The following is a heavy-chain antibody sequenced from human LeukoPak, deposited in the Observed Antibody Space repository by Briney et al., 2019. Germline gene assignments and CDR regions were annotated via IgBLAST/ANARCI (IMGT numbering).Heavy chain of an antibody. CDR2: IYYSGNT. V-gene: IGHV4-39*07. J-gene: IGHJ6*03. Sequence: SETLSLTCTVSGVSISSSNSYWGWIRQPPGKGLEWIGSIYYSGNTYYNPALKSRVTISVDTSKNQFSLKLSSVTAADTAMYYCARVKDPGGYYYYYYMDVWGKGTTVTVSS. CDR3: ARVKDPGGYYYYYYMDV. CDR1: GVSISSSNSY. D-gene: IGHD3-16*01.